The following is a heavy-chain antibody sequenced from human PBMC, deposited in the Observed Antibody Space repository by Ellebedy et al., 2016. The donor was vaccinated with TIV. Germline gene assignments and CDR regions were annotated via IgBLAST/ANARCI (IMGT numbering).Heavy chain of an antibody. Sequence: GESLKISCAASGFTFSSYSMNWVRQAPGKGLEWVSYISSSSSTIYYADSVKGRFTISRDNAKNSLYLQMNSLRAEDTAVYYCARGTAVAWSDYWGQGTLVTVSS. CDR1: GFTFSSYS. V-gene: IGHV3-48*04. D-gene: IGHD6-19*01. CDR2: ISSSSSTI. CDR3: ARGTAVAWSDY. J-gene: IGHJ4*02.